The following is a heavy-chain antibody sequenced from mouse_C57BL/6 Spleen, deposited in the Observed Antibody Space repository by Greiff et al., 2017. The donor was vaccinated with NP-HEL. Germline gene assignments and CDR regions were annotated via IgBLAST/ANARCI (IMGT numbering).Heavy chain of an antibody. CDR3: ARANPEILTYAMDY. Sequence: VQLQQSGAELVKPGASVKLSCKASGYTFTSYWMHWVKQRPGRGLEWIGRIDPNSGGTKYNEKFKSKATLTVDKPSSTAYMQLSSLTSEDSAVYYCARANPEILTYAMDYWGQGTSVTVSS. CDR1: GYTFTSYW. CDR2: IDPNSGGT. J-gene: IGHJ4*01. D-gene: IGHD4-1*01. V-gene: IGHV1-72*01.